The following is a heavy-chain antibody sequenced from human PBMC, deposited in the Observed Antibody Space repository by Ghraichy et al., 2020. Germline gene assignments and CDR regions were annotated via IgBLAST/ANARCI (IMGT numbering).Heavy chain of an antibody. CDR1: GFSFSSYD. V-gene: IGHV3-48*04. J-gene: IGHJ6*02. CDR2: ISSGSKNI. D-gene: IGHD2-21*01. CDR3: ARAWGVVSFYYYYGLDV. Sequence: GESLNISCAASGFSFSSYDMDWVRQAPRKGLEWVAHISSGSKNIFYSDSVKGRFTISRDNAKNSLYLQMNSLRAEDAAVYFCARAWGVVSFYYYYGLDVWGQGTTVTVSS.